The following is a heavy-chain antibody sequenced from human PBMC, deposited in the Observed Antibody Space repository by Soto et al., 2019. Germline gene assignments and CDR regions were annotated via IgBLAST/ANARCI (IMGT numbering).Heavy chain of an antibody. CDR3: ARDPRDGYHSPPDD. V-gene: IGHV3-74*01. J-gene: IGHJ4*02. CDR1: GFTFNSHW. D-gene: IGHD5-12*01. CDR2: INGEGSTT. Sequence: EVQLVESGGGLVQPGGSLRLSCVPSGFTFNSHWMHWVRQAPGKGLVWVSRINGEGSTTSYADSVRGRFTISRDNAKNKLYLQMNSLRVDDTAVYYCARDPRDGYHSPPDDGGQGTLVTVSS.